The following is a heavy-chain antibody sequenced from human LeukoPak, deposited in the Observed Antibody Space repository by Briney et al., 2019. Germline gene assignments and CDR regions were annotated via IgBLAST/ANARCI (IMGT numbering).Heavy chain of an antibody. CDR2: INPDSGGT. Sequence: GASVKVSCKASGYRFTGYYVHWVRQAPRQGLEWMGWINPDSGGTNFAQRFQGRATLTRDTSISTAYMELSRLTSDDTAVYYCARDAISRGIIDYWGQGTLVTVSS. V-gene: IGHV1-2*02. CDR1: GYRFTGYY. D-gene: IGHD3-10*01. CDR3: ARDAISRGIIDY. J-gene: IGHJ4*02.